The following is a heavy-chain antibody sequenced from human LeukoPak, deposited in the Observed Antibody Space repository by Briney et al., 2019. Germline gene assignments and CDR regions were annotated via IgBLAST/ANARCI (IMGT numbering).Heavy chain of an antibody. CDR1: GFTFDDYG. CDR3: TTMIVTD. CDR2: IRSKANSYAT. D-gene: IGHD3-22*01. Sequence: AGGSLRLSCAASGFTFDDYGMNWVRQASGKGLEWVGRIRSKANSYATAYAASVKGRFTISRDDSKNTAYLQMNSLKTEDTAVYYCTTMIVTDWGQGTLVTVSS. J-gene: IGHJ4*02. V-gene: IGHV3-73*01.